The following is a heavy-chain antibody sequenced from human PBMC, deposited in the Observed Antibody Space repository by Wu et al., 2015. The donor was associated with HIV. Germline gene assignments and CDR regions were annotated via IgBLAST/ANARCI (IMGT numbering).Heavy chain of an antibody. CDR1: GYTFTSYG. D-gene: IGHD3-10*01. V-gene: IGHV1-18*01. CDR3: ARDGYYGSGSYYNEQGRIRKARLAYYYGMDV. CDR2: ISAYNGNT. J-gene: IGHJ6*02. Sequence: QVQLVQSGAEVKKPGASVKVSCKASGYTFTSYGISWVRQAPGQGLEWMGWISAYNGNTNYAQKLQGRVTMTTDTSTSTAYMELRSLRSDDTAVYYCARDGYYGSGSYYNEQGRIRKARLAYYYGMDVWGQGTDGHRLL.